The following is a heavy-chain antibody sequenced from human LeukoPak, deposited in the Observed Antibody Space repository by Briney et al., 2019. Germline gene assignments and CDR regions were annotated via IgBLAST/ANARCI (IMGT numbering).Heavy chain of an antibody. Sequence: ASVKVSCKASGYTFTGYYMHWVRQAPGQGLEWMGWINPNSGGTNYVQKFQGRVTMTRDTSISTAYMELSRLRSDDTAVYYCARAPRYRAAAGTMDWFDPWGQGTLVTVSS. CDR3: ARAPRYRAAAGTMDWFDP. V-gene: IGHV1-2*02. D-gene: IGHD6-13*01. J-gene: IGHJ5*02. CDR2: INPNSGGT. CDR1: GYTFTGYY.